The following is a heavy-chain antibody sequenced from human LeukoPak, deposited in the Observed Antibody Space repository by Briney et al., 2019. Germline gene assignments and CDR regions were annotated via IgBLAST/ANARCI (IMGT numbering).Heavy chain of an antibody. Sequence: SETLSLTCAVYGGSFSGYYWSWIRQPPGKGLEWIGEINHSGSTNYNPSLKSRVTISVDTSKNQFSLKLSSVTAADTAVYYCARRYCSSTSCYSWRHAFDIWGQGTMVTVSS. CDR2: INHSGST. D-gene: IGHD2-2*01. J-gene: IGHJ3*02. V-gene: IGHV4-34*01. CDR1: GGSFSGYY. CDR3: ARRYCSSTSCYSWRHAFDI.